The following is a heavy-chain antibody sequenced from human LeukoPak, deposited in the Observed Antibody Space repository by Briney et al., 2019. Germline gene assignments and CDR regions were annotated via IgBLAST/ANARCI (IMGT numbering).Heavy chain of an antibody. J-gene: IGHJ6*03. CDR1: GYSVTSYD. Sequence: ASVKVSCKASGYSVTSYDINWMRQAPGQGLDWMEWMNPNTWSKGFEHELQGWVNHARNISITTAYMELSRLGSEDTAVYYCARMYCGGTSCYRDYFYHMDVWGKGTTVAVSS. V-gene: IGHV1-8*01. CDR2: MNPNTWSK. CDR3: ARMYCGGTSCYRDYFYHMDV. D-gene: IGHD2-2*02.